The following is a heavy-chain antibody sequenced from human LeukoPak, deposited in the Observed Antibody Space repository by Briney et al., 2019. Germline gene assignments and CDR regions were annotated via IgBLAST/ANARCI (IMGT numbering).Heavy chain of an antibody. CDR3: ARGRSPRMYYDFWSGYYGY. V-gene: IGHV4-59*12. D-gene: IGHD3-3*01. Sequence: PSETLSLTCTVSGGSISNYYWSWIRQPPGKGLEWIGYIYYSGSTNYNPSLKSRVTISVDTSKNQFSLKLSSVTAADTAVYYCARGRSPRMYYDFWSGYYGYWGQGTLVTVSS. CDR1: GGSISNYY. CDR2: IYYSGST. J-gene: IGHJ4*02.